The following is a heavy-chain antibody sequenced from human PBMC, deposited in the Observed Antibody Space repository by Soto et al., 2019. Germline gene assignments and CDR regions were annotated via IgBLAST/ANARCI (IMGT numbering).Heavy chain of an antibody. CDR2: ISYDGSST. J-gene: IGHJ5*02. CDR3: AKDLYSSGWYNYFAP. D-gene: IGHD6-19*01. CDR1: GFTFSTNG. V-gene: IGHV3-30*18. Sequence: QVQLVESGGGVVQPGRSLRLSCVASGFTFSTNGMHWVRQAPGKGLEWVAMISYDGSSTYYADSVKGRFTISRDNSKNTLYLLMDSLRAEDTAVYFCAKDLYSSGWYNYFAPWRLGTPVTVSS.